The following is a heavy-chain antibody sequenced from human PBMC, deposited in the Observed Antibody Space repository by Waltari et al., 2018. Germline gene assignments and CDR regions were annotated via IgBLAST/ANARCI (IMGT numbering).Heavy chain of an antibody. J-gene: IGHJ4*02. D-gene: IGHD6-19*01. CDR2: IKQDGSEK. Sequence: EVQLVESGGGLVERGGSLRLSCAVAGFTLSSFGMKWVRQTPGKGLEWVAGIKQDGSEKYYADSVKGRFTISRDNAKNSLYLQMNSLRAEDTAVYYCATSGWYCFDYWGQGTLVTVSS. CDR3: ATSGWYCFDY. CDR1: GFTLSSFG. V-gene: IGHV3-7*01.